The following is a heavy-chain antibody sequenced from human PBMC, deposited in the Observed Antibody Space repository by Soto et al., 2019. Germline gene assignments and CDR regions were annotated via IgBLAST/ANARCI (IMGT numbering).Heavy chain of an antibody. CDR1: GGSISSGGYY. D-gene: IGHD5-12*01. Sequence: PSETLSLTCTVSGGSISSGGYYWSWIRQHPGKGLEWIGYIYYSGSTYYNPSLKSRVTISVDTSKNQFSLKLSSVTAADTAVYYCARGERWLQFDYWGQGTLVTVSS. V-gene: IGHV4-31*03. CDR2: IYYSGST. J-gene: IGHJ4*02. CDR3: ARGERWLQFDY.